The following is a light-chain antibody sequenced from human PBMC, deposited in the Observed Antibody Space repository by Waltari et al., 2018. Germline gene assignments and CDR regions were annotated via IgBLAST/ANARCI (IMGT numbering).Light chain of an antibody. CDR1: SSDVGGYNY. V-gene: IGLV2-14*01. CDR2: DVS. Sequence: QSALTQPASVSGSPGQSITISCTGTSSDVGGYNYVSWYQQHPGKAPKLMIYDVSKRPSGFSNRFSGSESGNTASLTISGLQAEDEADYYCSSYTSSSTVVFGGGTKLTVL. J-gene: IGLJ2*01. CDR3: SSYTSSSTVV.